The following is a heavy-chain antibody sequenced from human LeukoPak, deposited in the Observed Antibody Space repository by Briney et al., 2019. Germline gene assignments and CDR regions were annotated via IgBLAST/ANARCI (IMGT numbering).Heavy chain of an antibody. J-gene: IGHJ4*02. V-gene: IGHV1-69*04. D-gene: IGHD2-15*01. CDR3: ARGVVAAGFDY. Sequence: SVKVSCKASGGTFSSYAISWVRQAPGQGLGWMGRIIPILGIANYAQKFQGRVTITADKSTSTAYMERSSLRSEDTAVYYCARGVVAAGFDYWSQGTLVTVSS. CDR1: GGTFSSYA. CDR2: IIPILGIA.